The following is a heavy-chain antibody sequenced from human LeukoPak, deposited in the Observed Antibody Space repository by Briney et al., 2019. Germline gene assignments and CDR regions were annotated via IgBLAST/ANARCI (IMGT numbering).Heavy chain of an antibody. V-gene: IGHV1-2*06. CDR3: ARDFASTPNWELDY. J-gene: IGHJ4*02. CDR1: GYTFTDYY. CDR2: INPKSGGP. Sequence: GASVKVSCKASGYTFTDYYIHWVRQAPEQGLEWMGRINPKSGGPDYAQDFQGRVTMTRDTSINTADVELGSLTSDDAAVYYCARDFASTPNWELDYWGQGTPVTVS. D-gene: IGHD7-27*01.